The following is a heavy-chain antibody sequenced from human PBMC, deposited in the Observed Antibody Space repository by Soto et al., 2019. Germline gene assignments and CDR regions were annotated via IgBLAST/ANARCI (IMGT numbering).Heavy chain of an antibody. D-gene: IGHD1-26*01. CDR2: ISSTSTNI. CDR1: GFTFSTYI. J-gene: IGHJ3*01. Sequence: EVRLVESGGGLVKPGGSLRLSCAASGFTFSTYIMHWVRQAPGKGLEWISTISSTSTNIYYADSVKGRFTISRDNPKNSMYLQMNSLRAEDMAVYYCARGIVSSSLVTFDVWGQGTLVTVSP. V-gene: IGHV3-21*06. CDR3: ARGIVSSSLVTFDV.